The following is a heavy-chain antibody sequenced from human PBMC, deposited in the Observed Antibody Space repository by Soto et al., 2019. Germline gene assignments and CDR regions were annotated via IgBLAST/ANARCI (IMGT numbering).Heavy chain of an antibody. Sequence: VESLTISCRVPGYSFTSYWIVWVRQMPGKGLEWMGIIYPGDSDTRYSPSFQGQVTISADKSISTAYLQWSSLKASDTAMYYCERYDAFDIWGQGTMVTVSS. CDR2: IYPGDSDT. J-gene: IGHJ3*02. V-gene: IGHV5-51*01. CDR1: GYSFTSYW. CDR3: ERYDAFDI.